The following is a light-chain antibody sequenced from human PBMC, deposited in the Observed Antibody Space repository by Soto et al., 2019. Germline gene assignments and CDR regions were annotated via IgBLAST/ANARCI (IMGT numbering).Light chain of an antibody. V-gene: IGLV1-40*01. CDR3: QAFDTSLLAAV. CDR1: NSDIGAGNH. Sequence: QSVLTQPPSVSGAPGQTVTISCIGSNSDIGAGNHVHWYLQRPGTAPKFLVSDDHTQPPGVPDRFSVSKSGASASLAITGLQAEDEGDYYCQAFDTSLLAAVFGGGTQLTVL. CDR2: DDH. J-gene: IGLJ3*02.